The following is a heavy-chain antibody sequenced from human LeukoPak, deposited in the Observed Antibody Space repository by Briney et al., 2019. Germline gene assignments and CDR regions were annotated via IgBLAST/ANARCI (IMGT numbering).Heavy chain of an antibody. J-gene: IGHJ4*02. Sequence: PGGSLRLSCAASGFTFNTHAMGWVRQAPGKGLEWVSSISGGSGITYYADSVKGRFTISRDNSKNTVYLQMNSLRAEDTAVYYCARDPRRGGKPFDYWGQGTLVTVSS. CDR2: ISGGSGIT. CDR1: GFTFNTHA. V-gene: IGHV3-23*01. CDR3: ARDPRRGGKPFDY.